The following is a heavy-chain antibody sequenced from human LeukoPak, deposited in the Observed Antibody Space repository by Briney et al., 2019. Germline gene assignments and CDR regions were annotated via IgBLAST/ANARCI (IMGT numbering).Heavy chain of an antibody. Sequence: GGSLRLSCAASGFTFSSYSMNWVRQAPGKGLEWVSSISSSSSYIYYAASVKGRFTISRDNAKNSLYLQMNSLRAEDTAVYYCAREHTGARRWFDPWGQGTLVTVSS. J-gene: IGHJ5*02. V-gene: IGHV3-21*01. CDR3: AREHTGARRWFDP. CDR1: GFTFSSYS. CDR2: ISSSSSYI. D-gene: IGHD1-26*01.